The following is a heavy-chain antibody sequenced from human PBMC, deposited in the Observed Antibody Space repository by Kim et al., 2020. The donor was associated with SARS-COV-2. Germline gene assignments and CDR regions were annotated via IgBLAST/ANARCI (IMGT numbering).Heavy chain of an antibody. Sequence: SVEGRFTHSRDNVKTSLYLQMHSLRDEDTAVYYCARVGEIAAADYWGQGTLVTVSS. D-gene: IGHD6-13*01. V-gene: IGHV3-48*02. J-gene: IGHJ4*02. CDR3: ARVGEIAAADY.